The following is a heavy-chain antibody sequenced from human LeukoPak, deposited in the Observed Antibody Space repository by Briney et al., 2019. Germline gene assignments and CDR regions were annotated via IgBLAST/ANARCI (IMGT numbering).Heavy chain of an antibody. V-gene: IGHV3-9*01. J-gene: IGHJ4*02. D-gene: IGHD1-26*01. CDR1: GFTFDAYA. CDR2: ISRNSGSI. CDR3: AKDPSDLYSGSYYFDY. Sequence: GRSLRLSCAASGFTFDAYAMHWVRQAPGKGLEWVSGISRNSGSIGDADSVKGRFTIYRDNAKNSLYLQMNSLRAEDTALYYCAKDPSDLYSGSYYFDYWGQGTLVTVSS.